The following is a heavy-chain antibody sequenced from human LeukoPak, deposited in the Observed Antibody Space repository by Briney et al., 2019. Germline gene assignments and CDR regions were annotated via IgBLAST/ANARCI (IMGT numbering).Heavy chain of an antibody. Sequence: ASVKVSCKASGYTFTSYDINWVRQATGQGLEWMGWMNPNSGNTGYAQKFQGRVTMTRNTSISTAYMELSSLRSEDTAVYYCAREYGSGSYPSYYGMDVWGQGTTVTVSS. D-gene: IGHD3-10*01. CDR1: GYTFTSYD. CDR3: AREYGSGSYPSYYGMDV. CDR2: MNPNSGNT. V-gene: IGHV1-8*01. J-gene: IGHJ6*02.